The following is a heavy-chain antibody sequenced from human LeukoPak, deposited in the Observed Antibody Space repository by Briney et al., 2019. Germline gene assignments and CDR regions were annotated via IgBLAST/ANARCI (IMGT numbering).Heavy chain of an antibody. CDR2: IRYDGNNK. V-gene: IGHV3-30*02. CDR1: GFSFSSYG. J-gene: IGHJ3*02. Sequence: GGSPRLSCAASGFSFSSYGMDWVRQTPRKRLERVAFIRYDGNNKDYADSVKVRFTISRDNSKNTLYLQMNSLRVEDTAVYYCAKGYGDLVAFDIWGQGTMVTVSS. CDR3: AKGYGDLVAFDI. D-gene: IGHD4-17*01.